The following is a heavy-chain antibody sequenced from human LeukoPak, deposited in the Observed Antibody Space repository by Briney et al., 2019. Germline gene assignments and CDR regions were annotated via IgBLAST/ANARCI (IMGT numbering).Heavy chain of an antibody. V-gene: IGHV3-7*01. CDR3: ARAGYYGDDAFDL. CDR2: IRQDGSEK. D-gene: IGHD2/OR15-2a*01. Sequence: GSLRLSCVASGFLIGSYWMSWVRQAPGKGLEWVANIRQDGSEKYYVDSVKGRLTISRDNAKNSLYLQMNNLTAADTAIYYCARAGYYGDDAFDLWGQGTRVTVSS. J-gene: IGHJ3*01. CDR1: GFLIGSYW.